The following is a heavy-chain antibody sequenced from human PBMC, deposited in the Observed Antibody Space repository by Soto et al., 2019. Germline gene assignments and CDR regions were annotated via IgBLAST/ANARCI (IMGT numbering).Heavy chain of an antibody. CDR3: ARGETYLGV. CDR2: IIPIFSSR. CDR1: RDTFNKYA. V-gene: IGHV1-69*13. J-gene: IGHJ6*02. D-gene: IGHD3-16*01. Sequence: VASVKVSCKTSRDTFNKYAFNRVRQAPGQGLEWMGWIIPIFSSRNYAEKFQGRVTITADDSTSTAYMELRSLRFEDTAVYYCARGETYLGVWGQGTTVTVSS.